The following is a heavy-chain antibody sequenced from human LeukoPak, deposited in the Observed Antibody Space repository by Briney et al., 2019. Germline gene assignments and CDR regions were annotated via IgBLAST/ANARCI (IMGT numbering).Heavy chain of an antibody. CDR1: GGSISSSNW. V-gene: IGHV4-4*02. CDR3: ARDGDSSSAFDY. CDR2: IYHSGST. Sequence: SETLSLTCAVSGGSISSSNWWSWVRQPPGKGLEWIGEIYHSGSTNYNPSLKSRVTISVDKSKNQFSLKLSSVTAADMAVYYCARDGDSSSAFDYWGQGTLVTVSS. D-gene: IGHD6-13*01. J-gene: IGHJ4*02.